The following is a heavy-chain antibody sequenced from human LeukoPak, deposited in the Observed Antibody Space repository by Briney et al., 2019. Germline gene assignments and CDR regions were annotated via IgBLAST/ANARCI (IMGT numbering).Heavy chain of an antibody. J-gene: IGHJ5*01. Sequence: GGSLRLSCAASNFSFSSHSMGWVRQAPGKGLEWVSFISSSGSYGTYADSLRGRFTISRDNDNNSLYLQMTNLAAEDTAVYYCARARSPGGLGAGFYWFDSWGQGTLVTVSS. V-gene: IGHV3-21*01. CDR3: ARARSPGGLGAGFYWFDS. CDR1: NFSFSSHS. CDR2: ISSSGSYG. D-gene: IGHD1-26*01.